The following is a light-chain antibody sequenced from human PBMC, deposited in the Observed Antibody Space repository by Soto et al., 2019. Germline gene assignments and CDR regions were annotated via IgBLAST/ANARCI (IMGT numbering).Light chain of an antibody. CDR1: QSVSSN. J-gene: IGKJ5*01. CDR2: GAS. Sequence: ILMTQSPATLSVSPGARATLSCGASQSVSSNLAWYQQQHGQSPRLLIYGASTRATGIQARFSGSGSGTEFTLTISSMQSEDFAVYYCQQYKNWPLFGQGTRL. V-gene: IGKV3-15*01. CDR3: QQYKNWPL.